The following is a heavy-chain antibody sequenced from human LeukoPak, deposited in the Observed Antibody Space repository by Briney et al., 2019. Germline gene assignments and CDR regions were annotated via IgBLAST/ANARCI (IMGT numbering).Heavy chain of an antibody. CDR1: GFTFSSYA. V-gene: IGHV3-23*01. D-gene: IGHD5-12*01. CDR2: ISGSGGST. J-gene: IGHJ4*02. CDR3: AKDQLRYSGYDSRFGY. Sequence: PGGSLRLSCAASGFTFSSYAMSWVRQAPGKGLEWVSAISGSGGSTYYADSVKGRFTISRDNSKNTLYLQMNSLRAEDTAVYYCAKDQLRYSGYDSRFGYWGQGTLVTVSS.